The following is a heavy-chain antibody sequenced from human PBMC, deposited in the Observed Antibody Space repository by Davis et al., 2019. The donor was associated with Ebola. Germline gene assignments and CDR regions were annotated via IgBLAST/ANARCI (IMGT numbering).Heavy chain of an antibody. J-gene: IGHJ4*02. D-gene: IGHD4-17*01. CDR3: SMTTVTTANSVDY. Sequence: PGGSLRLSCAASGFTFSGSAMHWVRQASGKGLEWVGRIRSKANSYATAYAASVKGRFTISRDDSKNTAYPQMNSLKTEDTAVYYCSMTTVTTANSVDYWGQGTLVTVSS. V-gene: IGHV3-73*01. CDR1: GFTFSGSA. CDR2: IRSKANSYAT.